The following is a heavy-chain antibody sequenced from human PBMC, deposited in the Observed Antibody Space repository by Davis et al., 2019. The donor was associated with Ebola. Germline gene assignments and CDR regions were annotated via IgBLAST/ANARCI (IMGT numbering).Heavy chain of an antibody. CDR3: TTARQWLSATVDY. V-gene: IGHV3-15*01. CDR2: IKSRTDGGTA. Sequence: PGGSLRLSCAASGFTFSNAWMSWVRQPPGKGLEWVGRIKSRTDGGTADYTAPVKGRFTISREDSENTLYLQMNSLKSEDTAVYYCTTARQWLSATVDYWGQGTLVTVSS. J-gene: IGHJ4*02. D-gene: IGHD6-19*01. CDR1: GFTFSNAW.